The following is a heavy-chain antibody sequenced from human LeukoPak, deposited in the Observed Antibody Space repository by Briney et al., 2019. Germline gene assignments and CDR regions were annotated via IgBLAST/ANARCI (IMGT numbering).Heavy chain of an antibody. J-gene: IGHJ3*02. Sequence: PGGSLRLSCAASGFTFSSYTMNWVRQAPGKGLEWVSSISSSSSYIYYADSVKGRFTISRDNAKNSLYLQMNSLRAEDTAVYYCARDISMVAVAYDAFDIWGQGTMVTVSS. V-gene: IGHV3-21*01. CDR2: ISSSSSYI. D-gene: IGHD6-19*01. CDR3: ARDISMVAVAYDAFDI. CDR1: GFTFSSYT.